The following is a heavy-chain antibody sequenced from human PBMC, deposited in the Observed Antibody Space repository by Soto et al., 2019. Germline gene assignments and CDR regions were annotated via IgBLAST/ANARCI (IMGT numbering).Heavy chain of an antibody. CDR1: GGSIISGDYY. Sequence: SETLSLTCTVSGGSIISGDYYWIWIRQPPGKGLEWIGYIYYSGSTYYNPSLKSRVTISVDTSKNQFSLKLSSVTAADTAVYYCARLNYYDSSGSTGAFDIWGQGTMVTVSS. V-gene: IGHV4-30-4*01. CDR3: ARLNYYDSSGSTGAFDI. CDR2: IYYSGST. J-gene: IGHJ3*02. D-gene: IGHD3-22*01.